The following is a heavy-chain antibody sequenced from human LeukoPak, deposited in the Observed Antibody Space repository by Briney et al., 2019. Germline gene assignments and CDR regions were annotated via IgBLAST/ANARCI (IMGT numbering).Heavy chain of an antibody. CDR3: AKDQYDILTGTTYYFDY. V-gene: IGHV3-66*01. CDR2: IYSGGST. D-gene: IGHD3-9*01. Sequence: GGSLRLSCAASGFTVSSNYMSWVRQAPGKGLEWVSVIYSGGSTYYADSVKGRFTISRDNSKKTLYLQMNSLRAEDMAVYYCAKDQYDILTGTTYYFDYWGQGTLVTVSS. J-gene: IGHJ4*02. CDR1: GFTVSSNY.